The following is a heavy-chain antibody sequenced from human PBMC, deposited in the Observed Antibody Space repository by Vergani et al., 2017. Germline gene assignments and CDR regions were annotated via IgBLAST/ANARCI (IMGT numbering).Heavy chain of an antibody. CDR3: TKYVRDSTDGLPDS. D-gene: IGHD2-21*02. V-gene: IGHV3-30*02. CDR2: IGKDGIKT. CDR1: GFTFSNFG. J-gene: IGHJ4*02. Sequence: QVQLVESAGGVVQPWGSLRLSCVASGFTFSNFGMHWIRQAPGKGLEWLAYIGKDGIKTRYRDAVKGRFTVSRDNSKDILYLQMDRLRSEDTALYYCTKYVRDSTDGLPDSWGPGTLVIVSS.